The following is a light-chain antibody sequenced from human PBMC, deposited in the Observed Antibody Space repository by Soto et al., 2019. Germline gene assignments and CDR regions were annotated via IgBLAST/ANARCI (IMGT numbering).Light chain of an antibody. V-gene: IGKV1-39*01. CDR1: QNIDNY. J-gene: IGKJ4*01. Sequence: DIQMTQSPSSLSASLGDRVTITCRASQNIDNYLNWYQLKPGKAPKLLIYATSTLQSGVPSRFSGSGSGTEFTLTIRSLQAEDFATYFCQESYTSPAVSFGGGTKVEIK. CDR3: QESYTSPAVS. CDR2: ATS.